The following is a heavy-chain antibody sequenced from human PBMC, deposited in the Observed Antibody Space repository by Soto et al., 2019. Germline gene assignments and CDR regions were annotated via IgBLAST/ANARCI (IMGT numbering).Heavy chain of an antibody. CDR2: IKPDESDK. Sequence: PGGALILSSTASVFTFSDSWKTWVRQAPGKGLEWVARIKPDESDKKYADSVKGRFSISRDNAKNSMYLQMDSLRGEDTAVYYCVRGGSNYASWGQGTLVTVSS. CDR3: VRGGSNYAS. CDR1: VFTFSDSW. V-gene: IGHV3-7*01. J-gene: IGHJ5*02. D-gene: IGHD4-4*01.